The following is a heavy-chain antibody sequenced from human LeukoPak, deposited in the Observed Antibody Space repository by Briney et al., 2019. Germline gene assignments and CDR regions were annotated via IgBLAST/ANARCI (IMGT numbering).Heavy chain of an antibody. Sequence: GGSLRLSCAASGFTFSSYWMHWVRQAPGKGLVWVSVIYSGGTTYYAGSVKGRFTISRDNSKNTLYLQMNSLRAEDTAVYYCARPHSGSYNYETQNDYWGQGTLVTVSS. CDR2: IYSGGTT. CDR1: GFTFSSYW. D-gene: IGHD1-26*01. V-gene: IGHV3-53*01. CDR3: ARPHSGSYNYETQNDY. J-gene: IGHJ4*02.